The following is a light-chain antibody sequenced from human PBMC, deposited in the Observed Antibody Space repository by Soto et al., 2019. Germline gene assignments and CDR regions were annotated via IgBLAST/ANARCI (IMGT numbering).Light chain of an antibody. J-gene: IGKJ4*01. V-gene: IGKV1-9*01. Sequence: IRITPSPSFLSASVGDRVTITCRASQGIGSYLAWYQHKPGKAPKVEIYAASTLQSGVPSRFSGSRSGTEFTLTISSLEPEDFATYYCQQFNSYPLTFGGGTKVEI. CDR2: AAS. CDR1: QGIGSY. CDR3: QQFNSYPLT.